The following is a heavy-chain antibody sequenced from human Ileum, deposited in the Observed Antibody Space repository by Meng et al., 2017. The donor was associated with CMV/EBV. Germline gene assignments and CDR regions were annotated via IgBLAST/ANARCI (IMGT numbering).Heavy chain of an antibody. J-gene: IGHJ4*01. D-gene: IGHD1-26*01. V-gene: IGHV1-8*01. CDR1: GYTFTSYD. Sequence: ASVKVSCKASGYTFTSYDITWVRQATGQGLEWMGWMNPNSGNTGFAQKFQGRITMTRNNSISTAFMELNGLRSDDTAVYYCARGTRSPDYWGQGTLVTVSS. CDR2: MNPNSGNT. CDR3: ARGTRSPDY.